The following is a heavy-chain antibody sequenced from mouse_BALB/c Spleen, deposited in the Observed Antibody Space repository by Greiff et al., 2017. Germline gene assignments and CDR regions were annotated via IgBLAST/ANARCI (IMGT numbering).Heavy chain of an antibody. CDR1: GFTFSSFG. Sequence: EVMLVESGGGLVQPGGSRKLSCAASGFTFSSFGMHWVRQAPEKGLEWVAYISSGSSTIYYADTVKGRFTISRDNPKNTLFLQMTSLRSEDTAMYYCARGYDKDWFAYWGQGTLVTVSA. J-gene: IGHJ3*01. CDR3: ARGYDKDWFAY. CDR2: ISSGSSTI. D-gene: IGHD2-14*01. V-gene: IGHV5-17*02.